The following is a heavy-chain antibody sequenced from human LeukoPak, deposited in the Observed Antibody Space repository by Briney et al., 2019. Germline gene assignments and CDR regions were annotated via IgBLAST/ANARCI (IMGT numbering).Heavy chain of an antibody. Sequence: PGGSLRLSCAASGFTVSSNYMSWVRQAPGKGLEWVSVIYSGGSTYYADSVKGRFTISRDNSKNTLYLQMNSLRAEDTAVYYCARDLGYCSSTSCYGALMVAFDIWGQGTMVTVSS. CDR2: IYSGGST. V-gene: IGHV3-66*01. CDR1: GFTVSSNY. D-gene: IGHD2-2*01. CDR3: ARDLGYCSSTSCYGALMVAFDI. J-gene: IGHJ3*02.